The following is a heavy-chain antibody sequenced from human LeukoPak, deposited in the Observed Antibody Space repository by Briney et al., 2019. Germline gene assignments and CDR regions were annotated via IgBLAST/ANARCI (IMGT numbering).Heavy chain of an antibody. Sequence: SETLSLTCTVSGAPISSYYWSWIRQPPGKGLEWIGYISYSGSTNYNPSLKSRVTISADTSKNQVSLTLSSVTAADTAVYYCARAPAYGYIFTVDYWGQGTLVTVSS. CDR3: ARAPAYGYIFTVDY. V-gene: IGHV4-59*08. J-gene: IGHJ4*02. CDR2: ISYSGST. D-gene: IGHD5-18*01. CDR1: GAPISSYY.